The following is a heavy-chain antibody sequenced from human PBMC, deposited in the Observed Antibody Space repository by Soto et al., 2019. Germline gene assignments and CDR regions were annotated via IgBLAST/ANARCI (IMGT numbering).Heavy chain of an antibody. V-gene: IGHV1-46*01. CDR2: INHSDGAT. D-gene: IGHD2-15*01. CDR1: GYTFTSLH. J-gene: IGHJ5*02. Sequence: QVHMRQSGAGVTQPGSSVNLSCKASGYTFTSLHIPWVRYAPGQGLEWMGIINHSDGATAYAEKFPCLISITRDTSTTTVYMKLKSLNSPDAAVSSSARSGWWGGDLCGQGIRVLVSS. CDR3: ARSGWWGGDL.